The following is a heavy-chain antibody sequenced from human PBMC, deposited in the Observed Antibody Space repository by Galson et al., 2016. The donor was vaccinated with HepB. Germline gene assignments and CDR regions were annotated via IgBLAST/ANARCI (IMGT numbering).Heavy chain of an antibody. J-gene: IGHJ4*02. V-gene: IGHV1-18*01. Sequence: SVKVSCKASGYTFSSYGISWVRQAPGQGLEWMGWISANNDNTIYARTLQARVIMTTDTSTSTAYMELRNLRSDDTAVYYCARDAGSSGYYEGELPADYWGQGTLVTVSS. CDR2: ISANNDNT. D-gene: IGHD3-22*01. CDR3: ARDAGSSGYYEGELPADY. CDR1: GYTFSSYG.